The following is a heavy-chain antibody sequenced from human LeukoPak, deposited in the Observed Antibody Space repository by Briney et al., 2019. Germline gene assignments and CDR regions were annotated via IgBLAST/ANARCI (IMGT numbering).Heavy chain of an antibody. D-gene: IGHD3-10*01. CDR3: ARRGGSGRSFDY. J-gene: IGHJ4*02. Sequence: SETLSLTCTVSGGSVSSGTYYWSWIRQPPGKGLEWIGYIYYTGSTNYNPSLESRLTISVDTSKNQFSLKLSSVTAADTAVYYCARRGGSGRSFDYWGQGTLVTVSS. CDR1: GGSVSSGTYY. CDR2: IYYTGST. V-gene: IGHV4-61*01.